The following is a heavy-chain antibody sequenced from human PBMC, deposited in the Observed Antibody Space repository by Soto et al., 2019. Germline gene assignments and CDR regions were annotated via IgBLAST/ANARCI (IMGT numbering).Heavy chain of an antibody. CDR1: GFTFSSYA. CDR2: ISARGDST. D-gene: IGHD3-22*01. V-gene: IGHV3-23*01. CDR3: VKLYSSGSYFPDY. J-gene: IGHJ4*02. Sequence: GGSLRLSCAASGFTFSSYAMGWVRQTPGKGLEWVSAISARGDSTYYADSVKGRFTISRDNSRNTLYLQMNSLRAEDTAVYSCVKLYSSGSYFPDYWGQGTLVTVS.